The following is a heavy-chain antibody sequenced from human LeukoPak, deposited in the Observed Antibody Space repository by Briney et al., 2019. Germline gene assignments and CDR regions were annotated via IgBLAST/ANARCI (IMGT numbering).Heavy chain of an antibody. V-gene: IGHV3-30*01. D-gene: IGHD1-26*01. CDR1: GFTFSDYA. CDR3: ARDGTGATDLPEYFQH. J-gene: IGHJ1*01. CDR2: TSYDGSNK. Sequence: GGSLRLSCAASGFTFSDYAMHWVRQAPGKGLEWVALTSYDGSNKNYADSVKGRFTISRDNSKNTLYLQMTSLKPEDTAVYYCARDGTGATDLPEYFQHWGQGTLVTVSS.